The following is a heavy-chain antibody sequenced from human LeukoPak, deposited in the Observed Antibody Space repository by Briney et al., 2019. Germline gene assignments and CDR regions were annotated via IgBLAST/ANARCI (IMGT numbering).Heavy chain of an antibody. CDR1: GGSISSGGYY. J-gene: IGHJ5*02. CDR3: ARVAPDNWFDP. Sequence: SETLSLTCTVSGGSISSGGYYWSWIRQHPGKGLEWIGYIYYSGSTYYNPSLKSRVTISVDTSKNQFSLKLNSVTAADTAVYYCARVAPDNWFDPWAREPWSPSPQ. D-gene: IGHD5-12*01. CDR2: IYYSGST. V-gene: IGHV4-31*03.